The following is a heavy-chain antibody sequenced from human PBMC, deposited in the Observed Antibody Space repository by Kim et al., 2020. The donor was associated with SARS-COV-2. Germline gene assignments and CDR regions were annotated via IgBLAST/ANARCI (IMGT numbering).Heavy chain of an antibody. J-gene: IGHJ4*02. Sequence: GGSLRLSCAASGFTFSSYAMSWVRQAPGKGLEWVSAISGSGGSTYYADSVKGRFTISRDNSKNTLYLQMNSLRAEDTAVYYCAKDRRRTAPYGDAGGYWGQGTLVTVSS. CDR3: AKDRRRTAPYGDAGGY. V-gene: IGHV3-23*01. D-gene: IGHD4-17*01. CDR1: GFTFSSYA. CDR2: ISGSGGST.